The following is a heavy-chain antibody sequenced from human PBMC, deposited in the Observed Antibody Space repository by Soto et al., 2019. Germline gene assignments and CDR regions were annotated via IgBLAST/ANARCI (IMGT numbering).Heavy chain of an antibody. CDR3: ARGRVVPAGYYYYYMDV. CDR2: INHSGST. V-gene: IGHV4-34*01. D-gene: IGHD2-2*01. CDR1: GGSFSGYY. J-gene: IGHJ6*03. Sequence: PSETLSLTCAVYGGSFSGYYWSWIRQPPGKGLEWIGEINHSGSTNYNPSLKSRVTISVDTSKNQFSLKLSYVTAADTAVYYCARGRVVPAGYYYYYMDVWGKGTTVTVSS.